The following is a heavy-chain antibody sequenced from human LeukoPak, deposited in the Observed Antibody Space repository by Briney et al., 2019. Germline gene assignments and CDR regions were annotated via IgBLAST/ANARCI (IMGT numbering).Heavy chain of an antibody. V-gene: IGHV3-23*01. D-gene: IGHD6-19*01. CDR2: ISGSGGST. CDR3: VKGAVAGTGNYFDY. CDR1: GFTFNNYA. Sequence: GGSLRLSCVASGFTFNNYAMTWVRQAPGKGLEWVSAISGSGGSTYYADSVKGRFTISRDNSKNTLYLQMNSLRAEDTAVYYCVKGAVAGTGNYFDYWGQGTLVTVSS. J-gene: IGHJ4*02.